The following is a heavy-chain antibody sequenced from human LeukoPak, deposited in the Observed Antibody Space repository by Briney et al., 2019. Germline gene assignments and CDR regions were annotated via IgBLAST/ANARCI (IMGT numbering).Heavy chain of an antibody. J-gene: IGHJ4*02. CDR1: GFTFSSYA. CDR3: AKDHRGYSYGSREYYFDY. D-gene: IGHD5-18*01. CDR2: ISGSSGNT. V-gene: IGHV3-23*01. Sequence: GGSLRLSCAASGFTFSSYAMSWVRQAPGKGLEWVSAISGSSGNTYYADSVKGRFTIFRDNSMNTLYLQMNSLRAEDTAVYYCAKDHRGYSYGSREYYFDYWGQGTLVTVSS.